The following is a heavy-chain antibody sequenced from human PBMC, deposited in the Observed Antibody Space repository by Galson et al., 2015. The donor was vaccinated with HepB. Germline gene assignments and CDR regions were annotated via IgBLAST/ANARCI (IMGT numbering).Heavy chain of an antibody. CDR2: IYYSGTT. Sequence: ETLSLTCTVSGDSISSNNYYWGWIRQPPGKGLEWIGTIYYSGTTYYNPSLKSRVTISVDTSKNQFSLKVSSVTAADTAVYYCARVRYSRYGWTPNYFDHWGQGTLVAVSS. CDR3: ARVRYSRYGWTPNYFDH. D-gene: IGHD5-12*01. J-gene: IGHJ4*02. CDR1: GDSISSNNYY. V-gene: IGHV4-39*01.